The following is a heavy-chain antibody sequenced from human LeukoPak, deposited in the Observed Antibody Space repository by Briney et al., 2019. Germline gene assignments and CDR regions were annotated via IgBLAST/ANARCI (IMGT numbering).Heavy chain of an antibody. J-gene: IGHJ6*01. D-gene: IGHD2-21*02. Sequence: GGSLRLSCAASGFTVSSNYMSWVRQAPGKGLEWVSVIYSGGSTYYADSVKGRFTISRDNSKNTLYLQMNSLRAEDTAVYYCARDRRQSGDGDVWGKGPRSPSPQ. CDR2: IYSGGST. V-gene: IGHV3-53*01. CDR3: ARDRRQSGDGDV. CDR1: GFTVSSNY.